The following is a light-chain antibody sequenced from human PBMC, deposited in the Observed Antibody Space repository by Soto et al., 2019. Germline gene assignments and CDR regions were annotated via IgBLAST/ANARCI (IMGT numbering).Light chain of an antibody. J-gene: IGKJ2*01. V-gene: IGKV3-15*01. CDR2: GAS. CDR3: QQYNNWYT. CDR1: QSVSSN. Sequence: EIVMTQSPATLSVSPGERATLSCRASQSVSSNLAWYQQKPGQAPRLFIYGASTRATGIPARFSGSGSGTEFTLTISSLQSEDFAVYYCQQYNNWYTFGQGTKVDIK.